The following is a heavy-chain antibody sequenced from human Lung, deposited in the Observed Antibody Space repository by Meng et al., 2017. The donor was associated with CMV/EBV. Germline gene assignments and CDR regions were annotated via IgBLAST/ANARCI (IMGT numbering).Heavy chain of an antibody. J-gene: IGHJ3*02. D-gene: IGHD2-2*01. V-gene: IGHV4-39*07. CDR3: ARKLVVPAAIRNDAFDI. CDR2: IYYSGST. CDR1: GGSISSSSYY. Sequence: SETXSLXCTVSGGSISSSSYYWGWIRQPPGKGLEWIGSIYYSGSTYYNPSLKSRVTISVDTSKNQFSLKLSSVTAADTAVYYCARKLVVPAAIRNDAFDIWXQGTXVTV.